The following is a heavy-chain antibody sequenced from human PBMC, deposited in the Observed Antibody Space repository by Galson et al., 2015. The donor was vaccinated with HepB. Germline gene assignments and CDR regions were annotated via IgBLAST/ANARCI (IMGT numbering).Heavy chain of an antibody. Sequence: SLRLSCAASGFTFSSYGMHWVRQAPGKGLEWVAVIWYDGSNKYYADSVKGRFTISRDNSKNTLYLQMNSLRAEDTAVYYCARGPYYYDSSGYYYWGQGTLVTVSS. CDR2: IWYDGSNK. CDR3: ARGPYYYDSSGYYY. V-gene: IGHV3-33*01. J-gene: IGHJ4*02. D-gene: IGHD3-22*01. CDR1: GFTFSSYG.